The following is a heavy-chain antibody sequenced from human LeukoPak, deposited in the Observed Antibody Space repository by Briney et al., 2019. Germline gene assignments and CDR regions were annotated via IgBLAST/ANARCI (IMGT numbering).Heavy chain of an antibody. D-gene: IGHD3-22*01. CDR2: VYHSGNT. V-gene: IGHV4-59*01. J-gene: IGHJ1*01. CDR3: ARGAWVSSAYTSGFSQADGYFQY. CDR1: GRSISSYY. Sequence: PSETLSLTCTVSGRSISSYYWSWIRQPTGRGLEWIGYVYHSGNTNYHSSLKSRVTISVDTSKNQFSLRLSSVTTADTAVYFCARGAWVSSAYTSGFSQADGYFQYWGQGSLVTVSS.